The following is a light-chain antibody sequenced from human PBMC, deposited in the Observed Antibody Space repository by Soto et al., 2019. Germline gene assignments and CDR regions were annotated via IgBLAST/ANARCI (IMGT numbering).Light chain of an antibody. CDR1: SSDVASHNF. CDR2: EVR. Sequence: QSVLTQPASVSGSPGQSITLSCYGTSSDVASHNFVSWYQQQPGKAPKLLIYEVRKRPSGAPDRFSGSKSGNTASLTISGLQADDEADYYCSSYAGSSIYVFGPGTKVTVL. J-gene: IGLJ1*01. CDR3: SSYAGSSIYV. V-gene: IGLV2-23*02.